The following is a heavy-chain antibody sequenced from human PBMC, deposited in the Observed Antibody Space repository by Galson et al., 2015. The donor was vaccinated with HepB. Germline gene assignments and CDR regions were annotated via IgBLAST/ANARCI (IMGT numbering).Heavy chain of an antibody. CDR2: INAGNGNT. D-gene: IGHD1-1*01. J-gene: IGHJ6*03. V-gene: IGHV1-3*01. CDR3: ARVVPDGTGTVFGTYYYYMDV. Sequence: SVKVSCKASGYTFTSYAMHWVRQAPGQRLEWMGWINAGNGNTKYSQKFQGRVTITRDTSASTAYMELSSLRSEDTAVYYCARVVPDGTGTVFGTYYYYMDVWGKGTTVTVSS. CDR1: GYTFTSYA.